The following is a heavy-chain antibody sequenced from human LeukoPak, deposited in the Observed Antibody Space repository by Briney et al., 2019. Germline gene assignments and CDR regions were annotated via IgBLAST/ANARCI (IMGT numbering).Heavy chain of an antibody. V-gene: IGHV1-69*13. J-gene: IGHJ5*02. Sequence: ASVKVSCKASGGTFSSYAISWVRQAPGQGLEWMGGIISIFGTANYAQKFQGRVTITADESTSTAYMELSSLRSEDTAVYYCARVKSGDDILTGYYTSQYNWFDPWGQGTLVTVSS. CDR1: GGTFSSYA. D-gene: IGHD3-9*01. CDR3: ARVKSGDDILTGYYTSQYNWFDP. CDR2: IISIFGTA.